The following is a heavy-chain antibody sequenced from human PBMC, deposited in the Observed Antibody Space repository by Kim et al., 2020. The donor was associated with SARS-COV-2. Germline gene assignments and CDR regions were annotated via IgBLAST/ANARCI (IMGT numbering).Heavy chain of an antibody. V-gene: IGHV3-30*18. J-gene: IGHJ6*02. CDR2: ISYDGSNK. D-gene: IGHD1-26*01. Sequence: GGSLRLSCAASGFTFSSYGMHWVRQAPGKGLEWVAVISYDGSNKYYADSVKGRFTISRDNSKNTLYLQMNSLRAEDTAVYYCAKTLPRSIPGRDYYYYGMDVWGQGTTVTVSS. CDR1: GFTFSSYG. CDR3: AKTLPRSIPGRDYYYYGMDV.